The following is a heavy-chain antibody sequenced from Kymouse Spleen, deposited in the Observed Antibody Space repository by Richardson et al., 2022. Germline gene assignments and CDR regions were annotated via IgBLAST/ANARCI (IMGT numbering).Heavy chain of an antibody. CDR3: ARDIRVTGTNYYYYGMDV. Sequence: QVQLVQSGAEVKKPGSSVKVSCKASGGTFSSYAISWVRQAPGQGLEWMGGIIPIFGTANYAQKFQGRVTITTDESTSTAYMELSSLRSEDTAVYYCARDIRVTGTNYYYYGMDVWGQGTTVTVSS. J-gene: IGHJ6*02. V-gene: IGHV1-69*05. D-gene: IGHD1-7*01. CDR1: GGTFSSYA. CDR2: IIPIFGTA.